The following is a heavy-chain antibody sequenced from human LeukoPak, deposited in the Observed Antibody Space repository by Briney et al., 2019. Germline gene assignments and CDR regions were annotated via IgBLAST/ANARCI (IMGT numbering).Heavy chain of an antibody. V-gene: IGHV3-23*01. D-gene: IGHD1-1*01. Sequence: PGGSLRLSCAASGFTFTTYSMTWVRQAPGKGLEWVSSINPGGVSRYYADSVRGRFTISRDNSESTVSLQMNSLRTDDTAMYYCAKDRAGTPWADWGQGTLVTVSS. CDR3: AKDRAGTPWAD. CDR2: INPGGVSR. CDR1: GFTFTTYS. J-gene: IGHJ4*02.